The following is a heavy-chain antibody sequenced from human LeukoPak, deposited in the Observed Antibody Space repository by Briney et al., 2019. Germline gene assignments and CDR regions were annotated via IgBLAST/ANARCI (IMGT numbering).Heavy chain of an antibody. CDR1: GGSISSYY. V-gene: IGHV4-59*01. CDR2: IYYSGST. Sequence: SETLSLTCTVSGGSISSYYWSWIRQPPGKGLEWIGYIYYSGSTNYNPSLKSRVTISVDTSKNQFSLKLSSVTAADTAVYYCARVRSDSRFDPWGQGTLVTVSS. J-gene: IGHJ5*02. CDR3: ARVRSDSRFDP. D-gene: IGHD2-21*01.